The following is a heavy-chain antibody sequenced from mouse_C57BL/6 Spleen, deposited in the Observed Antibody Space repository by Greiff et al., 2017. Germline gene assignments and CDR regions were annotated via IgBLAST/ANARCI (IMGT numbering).Heavy chain of an antibody. CDR1: GYTFTSYW. V-gene: IGHV1-52*01. J-gene: IGHJ1*03. Sequence: QVQLQQPGAELVRPGSSVKLSCKASGYTFTSYWMHWVKQRPIQGLEWIGNIDPSDSETHYNQKFKDKATLTVDKSSSTAYMQLSSLTSEDSAVYYCERGGSHWYFDVWGTGTTVTVSS. CDR2: IDPSDSET. CDR3: ERGGSHWYFDV.